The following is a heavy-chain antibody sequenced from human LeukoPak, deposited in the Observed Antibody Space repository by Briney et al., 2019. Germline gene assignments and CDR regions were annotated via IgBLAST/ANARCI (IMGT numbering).Heavy chain of an antibody. J-gene: IGHJ4*02. Sequence: PSETLSLTCAVYGGSFSGYYWSWIRQPPGKGLEWIGSIYYSGSTYYNPSLKSRVTISVDTSKNQFSLKLSSVTAADTAVYYCARRSDYWGQGTLATVSS. CDR2: IYYSGST. V-gene: IGHV4-34*01. CDR1: GGSFSGYY. CDR3: ARRSDY.